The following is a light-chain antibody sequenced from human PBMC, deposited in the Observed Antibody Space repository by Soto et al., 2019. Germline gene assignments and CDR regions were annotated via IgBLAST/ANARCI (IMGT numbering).Light chain of an antibody. V-gene: IGKV3-20*01. J-gene: IGKJ1*01. CDR3: QQYGDLPWT. CDR2: GAS. Sequence: IVLTESAVTLSFSAGGIATLSCSSSQAFSSNYLAWYQQKPGQAPRLLISGASGRATGVTDRFSGSGSGTDFTLTIDRLESEDFAVYFCQQYGDLPWTFGQGTKVDIK. CDR1: QAFSSNY.